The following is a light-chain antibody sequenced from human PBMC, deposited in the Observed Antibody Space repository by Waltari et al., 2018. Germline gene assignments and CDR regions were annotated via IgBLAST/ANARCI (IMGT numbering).Light chain of an antibody. CDR3: QHYVRLPAT. CDR2: GAS. Sequence: EIVLTQSPGTLSLYPGERATLSCRASQSVSSTLAWYQQKPCQAPKLLIYGASIRATGIPDRFTGSGSGTDFSLTISSLEPEDFAIYFCQHYVRLPATFGQGTKVEIK. J-gene: IGKJ1*01. CDR1: QSVSST. V-gene: IGKV3-20*01.